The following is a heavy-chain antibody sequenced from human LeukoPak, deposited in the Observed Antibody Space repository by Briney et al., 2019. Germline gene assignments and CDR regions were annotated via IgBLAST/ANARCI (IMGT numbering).Heavy chain of an antibody. D-gene: IGHD5-12*01. CDR1: GGSFSGYY. CDR3: ARGRGPIDY. V-gene: IGHV4-34*01. Sequence: SETLSLTCAVYGGSFSGYYWSWIRQPPGKGLEWIGEINHSGSTNYNPSLKSRVTISVDTSKNQFSLKLSSVTAAYTAVYYCARGRGPIDYWGQGTLVTVSS. J-gene: IGHJ4*02. CDR2: INHSGST.